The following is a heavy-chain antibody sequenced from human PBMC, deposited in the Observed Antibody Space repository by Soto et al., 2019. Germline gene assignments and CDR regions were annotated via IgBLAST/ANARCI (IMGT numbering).Heavy chain of an antibody. D-gene: IGHD4-17*01. J-gene: IGHJ4*02. CDR2: ISSNGGST. CDR3: ARGSLTTVTTSFAFDY. V-gene: IGHV3-64*01. CDR1: GFTFSSYA. Sequence: GGSLRLSCAASGFTFSSYAMHWVRQAPGKGLECVSAISSNGGSTYYANSVKGRLTISRDNSKNTLYLQMGSLRAEDIAVYYCARGSLTTVTTSFAFDYWGQGTLVTVSS.